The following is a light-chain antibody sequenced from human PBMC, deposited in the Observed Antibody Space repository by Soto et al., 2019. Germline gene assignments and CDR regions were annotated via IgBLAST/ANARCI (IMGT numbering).Light chain of an antibody. CDR3: QQFVRYTLVYP. CDR2: GAS. CDR1: QSGSSSY. J-gene: IGKJ2*01. Sequence: EIVLTQSPSTLSLSPGERATLSCRASQSGSSSYLAWYQQKPGQAPRLLIYGASSRATGIPDRVSGSGSGTAFKLTIISLEPEDFAVYYCQQFVRYTLVYPCGQGTHPEI. V-gene: IGKV3-20*01.